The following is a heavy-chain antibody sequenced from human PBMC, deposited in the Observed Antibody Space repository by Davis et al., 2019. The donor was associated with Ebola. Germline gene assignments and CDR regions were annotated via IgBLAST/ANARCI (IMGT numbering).Heavy chain of an antibody. CDR2: ISSSGSTI. D-gene: IGHD5-12*01. CDR3: ATDSGYEDNYYYYDKDV. V-gene: IGHV3-11*01. CDR1: GFTFSDYY. Sequence: PGGSLRLSCAASGFTFSDYYMSWIRQAPGKGLEWVSYISSSGSTIYYADSVKGRFTISRDNAKNSLYLQLNSLRAEDTAVYHCATDSGYEDNYYYYDKDVWGQGTTVTVSS. J-gene: IGHJ6*02.